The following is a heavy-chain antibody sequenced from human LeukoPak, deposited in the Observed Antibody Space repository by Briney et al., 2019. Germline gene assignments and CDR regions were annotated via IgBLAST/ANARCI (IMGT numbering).Heavy chain of an antibody. D-gene: IGHD1-26*01. V-gene: IGHV5-51*01. Sequence: GESLQISCKGSGYSFTSYWIGWVRQMPGKGLEWMGIIYPGDSDTRYSPSFQGQVTISADKSISTAYLQWSSLKASDTAMYYCARPVDSGSYLGPFDYWGQGTLVTVSS. CDR3: ARPVDSGSYLGPFDY. J-gene: IGHJ4*02. CDR2: IYPGDSDT. CDR1: GYSFTSYW.